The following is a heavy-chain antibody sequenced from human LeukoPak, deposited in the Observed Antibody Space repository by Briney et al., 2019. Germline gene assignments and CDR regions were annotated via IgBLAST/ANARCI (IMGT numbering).Heavy chain of an antibody. Sequence: SETLSLTCTVSGGSISSYYWSWIRQPPGKGLEWIGYIYYSGSTNYNPSLKSRVTISVDTSKNQFSLKLSSVTAADTAVYYCARHGHGAAEIHYYYGMDVWGQGTTVTVSS. J-gene: IGHJ6*02. CDR3: ARHGHGAAEIHYYYGMDV. D-gene: IGHD6-13*01. CDR2: IYYSGST. V-gene: IGHV4-59*08. CDR1: GGSISSYY.